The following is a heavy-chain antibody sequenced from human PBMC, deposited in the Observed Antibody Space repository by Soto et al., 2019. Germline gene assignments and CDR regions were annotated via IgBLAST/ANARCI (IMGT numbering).Heavy chain of an antibody. CDR2: ISPYNDDT. D-gene: IGHD3-22*01. V-gene: IGHV1-18*01. J-gene: IGHJ6*02. Sequence: QAQLVQSGAEVKKPGASVKVSCKASVYSFSSYGITWVRQAPGQGLEWLGWISPYNDDTKYAQRLQGRVNMTTDTSTRTAYMDIRGLRSDDTAIYYCARGGYYDSSGARNYHYYGMDVWGQGTTVTVSS. CDR3: ARGGYYDSSGARNYHYYGMDV. CDR1: VYSFSSYG.